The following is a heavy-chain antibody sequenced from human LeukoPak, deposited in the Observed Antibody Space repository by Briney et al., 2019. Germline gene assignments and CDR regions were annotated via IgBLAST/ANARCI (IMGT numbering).Heavy chain of an antibody. CDR3: ARGPAAGLFDY. J-gene: IGHJ4*02. CDR2: ISSSSSYI. D-gene: IGHD6-13*01. Sequence: GGSLRLSCAASGFTFSSYSMNWVRQAPGKGLEWVSFISSSSSYIYYADSVKGRFTISRDNAKNSLYLQMNSLRAEDTAVYYCARGPAAGLFDYWGQGTLVTVSS. V-gene: IGHV3-21*01. CDR1: GFTFSSYS.